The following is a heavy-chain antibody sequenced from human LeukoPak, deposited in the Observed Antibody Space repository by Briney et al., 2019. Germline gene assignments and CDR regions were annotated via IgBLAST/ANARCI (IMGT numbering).Heavy chain of an antibody. D-gene: IGHD6-13*01. CDR3: AKDIRYSSSWPDY. J-gene: IGHJ4*02. CDR1: GFTFDDYA. Sequence: GGSLRLSCAASGFTFDDYAMHWVRQAPGKGLEWVSGISWNSGSIGYADSVKGRFTISRDNAKNSLCLQMNSLRAEDTALYYCAKDIRYSSSWPDYWGQGTLVTVSS. V-gene: IGHV3-9*01. CDR2: ISWNSGSI.